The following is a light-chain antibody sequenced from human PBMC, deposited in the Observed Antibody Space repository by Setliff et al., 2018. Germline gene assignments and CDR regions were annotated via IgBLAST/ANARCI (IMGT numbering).Light chain of an antibody. CDR1: SRDVGNYNL. J-gene: IGLJ1*01. CDR3: CSYAARTGFLDV. Sequence: QSALTQPASVSGSPGQSITISCTGTSRDVGNYNLVSWFQQHPGKAPKLIIYDVTERPSGVSNRFSGSKSGNTASLTISGLQTDDEADYYCCSYAARTGFLDVFGTGTKVTVL. CDR2: DVT. V-gene: IGLV2-23*02.